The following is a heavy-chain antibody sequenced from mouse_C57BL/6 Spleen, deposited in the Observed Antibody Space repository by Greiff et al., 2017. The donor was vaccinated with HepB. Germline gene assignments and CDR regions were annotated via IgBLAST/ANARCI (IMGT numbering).Heavy chain of an antibody. CDR1: GYTFTSYW. J-gene: IGHJ3*01. CDR3: SRSGGDDYSNYEAWFAY. CDR2: INPSNGGT. D-gene: IGHD2-5*01. V-gene: IGHV1-53*01. Sequence: VQLQQPGTELVKPGASVKLSCKASGYTFTSYWMHWVKQRPGQGLEWIGNINPSNGGTNYNEKFKSKATLTVDKSSSTAYMQLSSLTSADSAVYYWSRSGGDDYSNYEAWFAYWGQGTLVTVSA.